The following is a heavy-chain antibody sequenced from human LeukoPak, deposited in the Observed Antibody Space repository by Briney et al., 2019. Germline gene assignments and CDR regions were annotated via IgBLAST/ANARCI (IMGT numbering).Heavy chain of an antibody. CDR2: IYYSGST. D-gene: IGHD3-22*01. CDR1: GGSISTYY. CDR3: ARDRDSSGYYYHFDY. V-gene: IGHV4-59*01. Sequence: SETLSLTWTVSGGSISTYYWTWIRQSPGKGLEWIGHIYYSGSTTYNPSLKSRVTISVDTSKNQFSLRLSSVTAADTAVYYCARDRDSSGYYYHFDYWGKGILVTVSS. J-gene: IGHJ4*02.